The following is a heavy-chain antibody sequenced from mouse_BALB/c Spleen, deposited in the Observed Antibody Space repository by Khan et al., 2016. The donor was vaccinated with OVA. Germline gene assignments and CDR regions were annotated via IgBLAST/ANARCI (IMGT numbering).Heavy chain of an antibody. CDR3: ARLTGTLFAY. J-gene: IGHJ3*01. D-gene: IGHD4-1*01. V-gene: IGHV1-7*01. Sequence: QVQLQQSGAELAKPGASVKMSCKASGYTFTSYWMHWVKQRPGQGLEWIGYINPSTGYTEYNQKFKDKATLTADKSSSTAYMQLSSLTSEVSAVYYCARLTGTLFAYWGQGTLVTVSA. CDR1: GYTFTSYW. CDR2: INPSTGYT.